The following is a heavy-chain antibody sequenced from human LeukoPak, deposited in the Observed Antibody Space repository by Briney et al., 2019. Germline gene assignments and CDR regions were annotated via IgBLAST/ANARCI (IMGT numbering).Heavy chain of an antibody. CDR3: AKDSEYSSGWFDGFDI. V-gene: IGHV3-7*01. J-gene: IGHJ3*02. D-gene: IGHD6-19*01. CDR2: IKQDGSEE. Sequence: GGSLRLSCAAPGFTFTTYYMTWVRQAPGKGLEWVANIKQDGSEEYYVDSVKGRFTISRDNAKNSLYLQMNSLRVEDTAVYYCAKDSEYSSGWFDGFDIWGQGAMVTVSP. CDR1: GFTFTTYY.